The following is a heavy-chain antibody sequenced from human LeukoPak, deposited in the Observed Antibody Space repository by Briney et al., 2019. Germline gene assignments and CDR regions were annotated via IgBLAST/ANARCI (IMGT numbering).Heavy chain of an antibody. V-gene: IGHV4-59*08. CDR3: ARANPNWNPPDY. CDR1: SNSMTSYF. D-gene: IGHD1-1*01. Sequence: PSETLSLTCSVSSNSMTSYFWSWLRQPPGKGLEWIGYVYHSGSTSYNPSLKSRVSISEDTSKNQFSLKLSSVTAADTAVYYCARANPNWNPPDYWGQGILVTVS. CDR2: VYHSGST. J-gene: IGHJ4*02.